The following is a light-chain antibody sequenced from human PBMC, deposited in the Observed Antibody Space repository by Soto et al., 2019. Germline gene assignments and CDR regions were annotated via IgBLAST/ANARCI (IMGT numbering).Light chain of an antibody. Sequence: DIQMTHSPSTLSASVGDRVTITCRASQSIVSWLAWYQQKPGKAPKLLIYDVSNLQSGVPSRFSGSGSGTEFTLTISSLQPDDFATYYCQQYKTYMWTFGQGTKVDIK. CDR3: QQYKTYMWT. CDR1: QSIVSW. CDR2: DVS. V-gene: IGKV1-5*01. J-gene: IGKJ1*01.